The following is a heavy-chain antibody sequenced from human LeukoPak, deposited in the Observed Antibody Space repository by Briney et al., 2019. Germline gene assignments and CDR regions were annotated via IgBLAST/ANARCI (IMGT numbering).Heavy chain of an antibody. CDR3: ARRGETAFDP. V-gene: IGHV5-51*01. CDR2: IYPGDSDT. CDR1: GYSFTSLC. D-gene: IGHD5-18*01. J-gene: IGHJ5*02. Sequence: GESLKISCKGSGYSFTSLCRRWVRQMRGKGLEWMGIIYPGDSDTRYSPSFQGQVTISANKSISTAYMQWSSLKATYTAMYYCARRGETAFDPWGQGTLVTVSS.